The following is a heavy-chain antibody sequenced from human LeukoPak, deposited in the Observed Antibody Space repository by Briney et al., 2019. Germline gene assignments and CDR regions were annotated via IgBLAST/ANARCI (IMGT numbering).Heavy chain of an antibody. Sequence: ASVKVSCKASGYTFTSYYMHWVRQAPGQGLEWMGIINPSGGSTSYAQKFQGRVTMTRDTSTSTVYMELSSLRSEDTAVYYCAREGPTTVVRPLGNFDHWGQGTLVTVSS. J-gene: IGHJ4*02. CDR1: GYTFTSYY. D-gene: IGHD4-23*01. V-gene: IGHV1-46*01. CDR2: INPSGGST. CDR3: AREGPTTVVRPLGNFDH.